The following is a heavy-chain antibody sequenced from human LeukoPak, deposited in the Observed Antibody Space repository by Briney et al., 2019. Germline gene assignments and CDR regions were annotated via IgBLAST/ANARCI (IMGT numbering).Heavy chain of an antibody. J-gene: IGHJ4*02. D-gene: IGHD3-10*01. V-gene: IGHV3-15*01. CDR2: IKSKTDGGTT. CDR3: TTNEYYYGSGSYSDY. CDR1: GFTFSNAR. Sequence: GGSLRLSCAASGFTFSNARMSWVRQAPGKGLEWVGRIKSKTDGGTTDYAAPVKGRFTIPRDDSKNTLYLQMNSLKTEDTAVYYCTTNEYYYGSGSYSDYWGQGTLVTVSS.